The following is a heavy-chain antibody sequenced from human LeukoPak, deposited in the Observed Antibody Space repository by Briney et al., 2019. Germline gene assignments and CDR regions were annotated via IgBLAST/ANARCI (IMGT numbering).Heavy chain of an antibody. D-gene: IGHD7-27*01. Sequence: GASVKVSCKASGHTFTSYDFNWVRQATGQRPEWMGWMSPNSGDTGYAQKFQDRATMTRNTSISTAYMELSSLRSDDTAVYYCARGPPNWGYDYWGPGTLVTVSS. V-gene: IGHV1-8*01. J-gene: IGHJ4*02. CDR3: ARGPPNWGYDY. CDR2: MSPNSGDT. CDR1: GHTFTSYD.